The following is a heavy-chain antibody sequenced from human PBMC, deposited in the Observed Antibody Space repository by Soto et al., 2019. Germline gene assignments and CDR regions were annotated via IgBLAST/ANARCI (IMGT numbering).Heavy chain of an antibody. J-gene: IGHJ6*02. D-gene: IGHD6-13*01. V-gene: IGHV1-8*02. CDR2: MNPINGAT. CDR1: GYTFTAYA. CDR3: GRGPSPRAPAGGTPYYYAMDV. Sequence: ASVKVSCKASGYTFTAYAINWVRQASGQGLEWMGWMNPINGATGSARRFQGRVSMTRNTATGTAYLELTSLRSDDSAVYYCGRGPSPRAPAGGTPYYYAMDVWGQGTTVTVSS.